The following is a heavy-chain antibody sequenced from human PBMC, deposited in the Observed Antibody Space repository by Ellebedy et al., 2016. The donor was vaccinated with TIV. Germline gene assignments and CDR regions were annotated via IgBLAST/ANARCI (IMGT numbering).Heavy chain of an antibody. CDR3: ARDSPPYYNSRGLDY. D-gene: IGHD3-22*01. Sequence: ESLKISCAASGFTVSGYWMSWMRQPPGKGLEWIGYVLYSGGTSSNPSLMSRVTISVDTSKNQFSLKLSSVTAADTAVYYCARDSPPYYNSRGLDYWGQGILVTVSS. CDR2: VLYSGGT. V-gene: IGHV4-59*02. J-gene: IGHJ4*02. CDR1: GFTVSGYW.